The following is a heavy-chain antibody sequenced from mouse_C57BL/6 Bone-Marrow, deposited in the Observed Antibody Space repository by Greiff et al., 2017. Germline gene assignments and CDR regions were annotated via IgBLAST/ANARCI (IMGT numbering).Heavy chain of an antibody. CDR3: ASELGQIGY. D-gene: IGHD4-1*01. V-gene: IGHV1-59*01. CDR2: IDPSDSYT. CDR1: GYTLTSYW. J-gene: IGHJ2*01. Sequence: QVQLQQPGAELVRPGTSVKLSCKASGYTLTSYWMHWVKQRPGQGLEWIGVIDPSDSYTNYNQKFKGKATLTVDTTSSTAYMQLSSLTSEDSAVYYCASELGQIGYWGQGTTLTVSS.